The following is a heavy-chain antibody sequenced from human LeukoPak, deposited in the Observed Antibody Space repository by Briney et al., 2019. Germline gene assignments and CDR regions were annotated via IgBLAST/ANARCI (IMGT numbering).Heavy chain of an antibody. J-gene: IGHJ4*02. V-gene: IGHV3-74*01. CDR2: INSDGSST. CDR3: AREEWNYDFWSGYPPLSLGVIDY. CDR1: GFTFSSYW. D-gene: IGHD3-3*01. Sequence: PGGSLRLSCAASGFTFSSYWMHWVRQAPGKGLVWVSRINSDGSSTSYADSVKGRFTISRGNAKNTLYLQMNSLRAEDTAVYYCAREEWNYDFWSGYPPLSLGVIDYWGQGTLVTVSS.